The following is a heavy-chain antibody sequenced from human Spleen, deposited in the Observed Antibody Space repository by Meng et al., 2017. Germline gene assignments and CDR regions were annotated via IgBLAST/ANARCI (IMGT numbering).Heavy chain of an antibody. J-gene: IGHJ6*02. D-gene: IGHD6-19*01. CDR1: GFTFNSYA. V-gene: IGHV3-30*07. CDR2: ISYDGSNK. CDR3: AKGGGGSVGGGSGWNVFYYGMDV. Sequence: GESLKISCAASGFTFNSYAIHWVRQAPAKGLEWVAVISYDGSNKYYADSVKGRFTISRDNSKNMLFLQMSSLRAEDTAVYYCAKGGGGSVGGGSGWNVFYYGMDVWGQGTTVTISS.